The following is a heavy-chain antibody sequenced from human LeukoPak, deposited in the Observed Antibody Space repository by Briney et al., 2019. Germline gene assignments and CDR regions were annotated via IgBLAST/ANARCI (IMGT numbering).Heavy chain of an antibody. CDR1: GFTVSSNY. V-gene: IGHV3-66*01. Sequence: GGSLRLSCAASGFTVSSNYMSWVRQAPGKGLEWVSVIYSGGSTYYSDSVKGRFTISRDNSKNTLYLQMNSLRAEDTDVYYCARDGPSGYYDYWGQGTLVTVSS. CDR3: ARDGPSGYYDY. CDR2: IYSGGST. J-gene: IGHJ4*02. D-gene: IGHD3-22*01.